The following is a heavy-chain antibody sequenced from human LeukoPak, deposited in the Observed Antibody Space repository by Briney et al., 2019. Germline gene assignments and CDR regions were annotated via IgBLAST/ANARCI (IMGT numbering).Heavy chain of an antibody. CDR1: GGSISSYY. V-gene: IGHV4-59*08. J-gene: IGHJ4*02. CDR3: ARQTGSGLFILP. CDR2: IYYSGST. D-gene: IGHD3/OR15-3a*01. Sequence: TSETLSLTCTVSGGSISSYYWSWIRQPPGKGLEWIGYIYYSGSTNYNPSLKSRVTISVDTSKNQFSLGLTSVTAADTAVYYCARQTGSGLFILPGGQGTLVTVSS.